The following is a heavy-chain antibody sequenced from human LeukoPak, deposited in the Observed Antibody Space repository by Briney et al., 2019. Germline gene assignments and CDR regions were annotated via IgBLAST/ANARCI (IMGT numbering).Heavy chain of an antibody. CDR2: IYSGGST. J-gene: IGHJ4*02. D-gene: IGHD4-17*01. CDR3: ARATTTRTRFDY. CDR1: GFTVSSSC. Sequence: GGSLRLSYADSGFTVSSSCMSWVRQAPGKGLEWVSVIYSGGSTYYADSVKGRFTISRDNSKNTLYLQMNSLRDEDTAVYFCARATTTRTRFDYWGQGTLVTVSS. V-gene: IGHV3-53*01.